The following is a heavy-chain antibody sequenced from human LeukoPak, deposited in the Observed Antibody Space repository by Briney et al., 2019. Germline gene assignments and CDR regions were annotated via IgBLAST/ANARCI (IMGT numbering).Heavy chain of an antibody. CDR1: GFTFSSYA. Sequence: GGSLRLSCAASGFTFSSYAMSWVRQAPGKGLEWVSAISGSGGSTYYADSVKGRFTISRDNSKNTLYLQMNSLRAEDTAVYYCAKLDIKLYSPATSDYWGQGTLVTVSS. D-gene: IGHD2-2*02. CDR2: ISGSGGST. J-gene: IGHJ4*02. CDR3: AKLDIKLYSPATSDY. V-gene: IGHV3-23*01.